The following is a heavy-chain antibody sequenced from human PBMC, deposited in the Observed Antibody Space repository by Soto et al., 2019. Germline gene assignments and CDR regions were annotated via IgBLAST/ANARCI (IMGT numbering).Heavy chain of an antibody. CDR3: ARETKNTSMVTL. CDR1: GGSISSYY. V-gene: IGHV4-59*01. CDR2: IYYKGTT. Sequence: SETLSLTCTVSGGSISSYYWTWIRQPPGKGLEWIGYIYYKGTTNYNPSLKSRVTISVDTSKKQFSLKLSSVTAADTAVYYCARETKNTSMVTLWGQGTLVTVSS. D-gene: IGHD5-18*01. J-gene: IGHJ4*02.